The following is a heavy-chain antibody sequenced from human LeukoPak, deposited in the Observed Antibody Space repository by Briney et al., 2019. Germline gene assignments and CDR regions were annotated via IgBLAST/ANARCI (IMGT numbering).Heavy chain of an antibody. V-gene: IGHV3-30-3*01. CDR1: GFTFSSYA. Sequence: GGSLRLSCAASGFTFSSYAMHWVRQAPGKGLEWVAVISYDGSNKYYADSVKGRFTISRDNSKNTLYLQMNSLRAEDTAVYYCARWELSLLSDWSQGTLVTVSS. CDR2: ISYDGSNK. D-gene: IGHD1-26*01. CDR3: ARWELSLLSD. J-gene: IGHJ4*02.